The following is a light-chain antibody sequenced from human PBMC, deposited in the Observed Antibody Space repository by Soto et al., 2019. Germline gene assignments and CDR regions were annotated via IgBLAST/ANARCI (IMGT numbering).Light chain of an antibody. CDR3: QQTYSTPVT. V-gene: IGKV1-39*01. J-gene: IGKJ1*01. Sequence: DIQMTQSPSSLSASGGDRITITCRASQSISSYLNWYHQTPGKAPKLLIYAASSLQSAVPSRFSGSGSGTDFPLTILSLQPEDVATCYCQQTYSTPVTFGQGTKV. CDR2: AAS. CDR1: QSISSY.